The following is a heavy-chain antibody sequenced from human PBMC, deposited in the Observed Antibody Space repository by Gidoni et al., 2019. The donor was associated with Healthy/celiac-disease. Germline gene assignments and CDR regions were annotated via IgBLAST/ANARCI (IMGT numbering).Heavy chain of an antibody. V-gene: IGHV3-66*02. Sequence: EVQLVESGGGLVQPGGSLRLSCAASGFTVSSNYMSWVRQAPGKGLEWVSVIYSGGSTSYADSVKGRFTISRDNSKNTLYLQMNSLRAEDTAVYYCARATKWELLSVDDLGYYFDYWGQGTLVTVSS. CDR3: ARATKWELLSVDDLGYYFDY. J-gene: IGHJ4*02. D-gene: IGHD1-26*01. CDR1: GFTVSSNY. CDR2: IYSGGST.